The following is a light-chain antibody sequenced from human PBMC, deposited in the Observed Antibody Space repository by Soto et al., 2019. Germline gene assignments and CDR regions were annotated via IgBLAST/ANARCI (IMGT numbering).Light chain of an antibody. CDR2: AAS. Sequence: DIQMTQSPSSLSASVGDRVTITCRASQSISSYLNWYQQKPGKAPKLLIYAASSLQSGVPPRFSGIGSETDFTLTISSLQPEDFATYYCQQTYSTPYTFGQGTKLEIK. J-gene: IGKJ2*01. CDR1: QSISSY. V-gene: IGKV1-39*01. CDR3: QQTYSTPYT.